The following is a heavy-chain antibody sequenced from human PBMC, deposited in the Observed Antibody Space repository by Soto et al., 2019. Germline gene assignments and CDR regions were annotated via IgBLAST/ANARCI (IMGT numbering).Heavy chain of an antibody. D-gene: IGHD2-15*01. CDR3: ARGKSPATYYYYHYMDV. V-gene: IGHV4-34*01. CDR1: GGSFSGYY. CDR2: INHSGST. Sequence: QVQLQQWGAGLLKPSETLSLTCAVYGGSFSGYYWSWIRQPPGKGLEWIGEINHSGSTNYNPSLKSRGPLAVATAKNQFSLKLDPVAAADTAVYYWARGKSPATYYYYHYMDVWGKGTTVTVSS. J-gene: IGHJ6*03.